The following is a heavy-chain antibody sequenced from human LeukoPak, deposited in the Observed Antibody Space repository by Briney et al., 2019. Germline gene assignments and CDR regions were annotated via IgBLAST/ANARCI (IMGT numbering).Heavy chain of an antibody. CDR3: AIRMITFGGVIVHDY. CDR1: GFTVSSNY. D-gene: IGHD3-16*02. V-gene: IGHV3-66*04. Sequence: GGSLRLSCAASGFTVSSNYMSWVRQAPGKGLEWVSVIYSGGSTYYSDSVKGRFTISRDNSTNTLYLQMKSLIAEDTTVYYCAIRMITFGGVIVHDYWGQGTLVTVSS. J-gene: IGHJ4*02. CDR2: IYSGGST.